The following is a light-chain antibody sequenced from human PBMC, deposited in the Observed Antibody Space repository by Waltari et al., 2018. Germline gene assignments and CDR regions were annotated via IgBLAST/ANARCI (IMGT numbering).Light chain of an antibody. J-gene: IGLJ3*02. CDR3: SSYTSSSTWV. CDR1: SSDVGGYNY. Sequence: QSALTQPASVSGSPGQSITISCTGTSSDVGGYNYVSWYQHHPGQAPKLMISEVSNRPAGVSNRFSGSKSGNTASLTISGLQAEDEADYYCSSYTSSSTWVFGGGTKVTVL. CDR2: EVS. V-gene: IGLV2-14*01.